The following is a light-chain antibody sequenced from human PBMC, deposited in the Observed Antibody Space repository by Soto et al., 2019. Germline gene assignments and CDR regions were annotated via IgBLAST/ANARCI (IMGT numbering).Light chain of an antibody. V-gene: IGKV3-20*01. CDR2: GAS. J-gene: IGKJ5*01. CDR1: QSVSSSY. Sequence: IGLTQTPGSLSLSPGERATLSCRASQSVSSSYLAWYQRKPGQAPRLLIYGASTRATGIPDRFSGSGSGTDFTLTISRLEPEDFAVYDCQQYGDSPITFGQGTRLEIK. CDR3: QQYGDSPIT.